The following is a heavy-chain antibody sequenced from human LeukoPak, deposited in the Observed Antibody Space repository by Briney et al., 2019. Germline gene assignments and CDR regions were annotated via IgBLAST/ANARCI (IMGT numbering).Heavy chain of an antibody. CDR2: INSDGSST. J-gene: IGHJ4*02. V-gene: IGHV3-74*01. CDR1: GFTFSSYW. Sequence: GGSLRLSCAASGFTFSSYWMHWVRQAPGKGLVWVSRINSDGSSTSYADSVKGRFTISRDNAKNTLYLQMNSLRAEDTAVYYCARGFDYDFWSGYYHLDYWGQGTLVTVSS. D-gene: IGHD3-3*01. CDR3: ARGFDYDFWSGYYHLDY.